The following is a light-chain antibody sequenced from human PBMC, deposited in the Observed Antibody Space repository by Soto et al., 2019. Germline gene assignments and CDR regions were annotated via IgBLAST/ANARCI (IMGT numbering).Light chain of an antibody. V-gene: IGLV2-8*01. CDR1: SSDIGGYDY. CDR2: EVN. CDR3: SSYAGSNNLV. J-gene: IGLJ3*02. Sequence: QSVLTQPPSASGSPGQSVTISCTETSSDIGGYDYVSWYQQHPGKAPKLIIYEVNKRPSGVPDRFSGSKSGNTASLTVSGLQAEDEADYYCSSYAGSNNLVFAGGTKLTVL.